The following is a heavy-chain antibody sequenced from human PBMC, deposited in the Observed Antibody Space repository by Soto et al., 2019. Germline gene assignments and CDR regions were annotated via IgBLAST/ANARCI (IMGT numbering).Heavy chain of an antibody. V-gene: IGHV4-34*01. J-gene: IGHJ5*01. CDR2: VNHSGEA. Sequence: PSETLSLTCGVYGGSFRNYYWIWVRQPPGKGLEWIGEVNHSGEATYNPSLQSRATISLDTTNNHFSLKMTSVTAADTAIYFCVRAERFTRYWLDSWGQGTQVTVAS. CDR3: VRAERFTRYWLDS. CDR1: GGSFRNYY.